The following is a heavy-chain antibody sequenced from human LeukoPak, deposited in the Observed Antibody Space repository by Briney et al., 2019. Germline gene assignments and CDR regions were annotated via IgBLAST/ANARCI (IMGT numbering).Heavy chain of an antibody. CDR3: ARDENYGDCSFDY. CDR2: IKQDGSEK. J-gene: IGHJ4*02. Sequence: GGSLRLSCAASGFTFSSYWMSWVRQAPGKGLEWVANIKQDGSEKYYVDSVKGRFTISRDNAKNSLYLQMNSLRAEDTAVYYCARDENYGDCSFDYWGQGTLVTVSS. V-gene: IGHV3-7*01. D-gene: IGHD4-17*01. CDR1: GFTFSSYW.